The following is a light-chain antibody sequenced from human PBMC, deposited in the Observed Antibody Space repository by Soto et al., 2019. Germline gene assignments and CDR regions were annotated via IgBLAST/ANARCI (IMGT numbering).Light chain of an antibody. CDR2: GNI. V-gene: IGLV1-40*01. Sequence: QSLLTQPPSVSGAPGQRVTISCTGSSSNIGAGYDVHWYRQLPGTAPTVLIYGNINRPSGVPDRFSASKSGTSASLAITGLQAEDEADYYYQSYDNNLVVFGGGTKVTVL. J-gene: IGLJ2*01. CDR3: QSYDNNLVV. CDR1: SSNIGAGYD.